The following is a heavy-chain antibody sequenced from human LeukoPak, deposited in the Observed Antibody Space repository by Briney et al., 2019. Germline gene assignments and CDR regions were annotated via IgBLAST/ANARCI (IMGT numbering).Heavy chain of an antibody. CDR3: ARAPMVRGVIIGWFDP. Sequence: PSQTLSLTCAVSGGSISSGGYSWSWIRQPPGKGLEWIGYIYHSGSTYYNPSLKSRVTISVDRFKNQFSLKLSSVTAADTAVYHCARAPMVRGVIIGWFDPWGQGTLVTVSS. CDR2: IYHSGST. CDR1: GGSISSGGYS. V-gene: IGHV4-30-2*01. J-gene: IGHJ5*02. D-gene: IGHD3-10*01.